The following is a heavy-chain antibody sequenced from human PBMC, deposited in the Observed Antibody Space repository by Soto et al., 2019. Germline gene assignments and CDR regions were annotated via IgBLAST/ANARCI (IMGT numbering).Heavy chain of an antibody. Sequence: SCGVAEVTSSNVWMTWVSKNPGKGLEWVGLIKSKVHGGTTDYAASVEDRFTISRDDSKNTLFLQINGLKTEDTAIYYCTTVKNIATGLDYWGQGTLVTVSS. CDR1: EVTSSNVW. D-gene: IGHD1-1*01. CDR2: IKSKVHGGTT. CDR3: TTVKNIATGLDY. J-gene: IGHJ4*02. V-gene: IGHV3-15*01.